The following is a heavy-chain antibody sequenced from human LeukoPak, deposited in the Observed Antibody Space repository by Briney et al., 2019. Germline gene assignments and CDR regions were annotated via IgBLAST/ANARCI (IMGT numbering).Heavy chain of an antibody. CDR2: ISAYNGDT. Sequence: ASVKVSCKASGYTFTSYGISWVRHSPGQGLEWMGWISAYNGDTSYAQNLQGRVTMTTDTSTSTAYMELRSLRSDDTAVYYCARSAGGSRRYDPWGQGTLVTVSS. CDR1: GYTFTSYG. CDR3: ARSAGGSRRYDP. D-gene: IGHD1-26*01. J-gene: IGHJ5*02. V-gene: IGHV1-18*01.